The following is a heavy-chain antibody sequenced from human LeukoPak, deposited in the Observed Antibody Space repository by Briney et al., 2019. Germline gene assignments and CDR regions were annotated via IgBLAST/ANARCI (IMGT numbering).Heavy chain of an antibody. Sequence: PSQTLSLTCTVSGGSISSGAYYWSWIRQHPGKGLEWIGYIYYSGSTYYNASLKSRITISVDTSKNQFSLKLSSVTAADTAVYYCAREYRASCYVLGFDPWGQGTLVTVSS. CDR3: AREYRASCYVLGFDP. CDR2: IYYSGST. D-gene: IGHD2-2*01. CDR1: GGSISSGAYY. V-gene: IGHV4-31*03. J-gene: IGHJ5*02.